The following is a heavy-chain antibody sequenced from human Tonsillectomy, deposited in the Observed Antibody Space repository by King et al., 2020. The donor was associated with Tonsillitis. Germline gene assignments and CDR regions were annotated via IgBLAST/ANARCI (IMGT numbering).Heavy chain of an antibody. D-gene: IGHD1-26*01. CDR1: GGTFSSYV. J-gene: IGHJ4*02. Sequence: VQLVESGAEVKKPGSSVKVSCKVSGGTFSSYVISWVRQAPGQGLEWMGRIIPILGIVNYAQKFQGRVTITADISTSTTYLELSSLRSEDTAVYYCARGSGGASDYWGQGTLVTVSS. V-gene: IGHV1-69*09. CDR3: ARGSGGASDY. CDR2: IIPILGIV.